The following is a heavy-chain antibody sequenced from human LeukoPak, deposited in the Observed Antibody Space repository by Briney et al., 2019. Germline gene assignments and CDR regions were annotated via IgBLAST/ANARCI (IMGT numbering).Heavy chain of an antibody. CDR2: IRYDGSNK. CDR1: GFTFSSYG. CDR3: AKDVVSGYDLGWFDP. D-gene: IGHD5-12*01. J-gene: IGHJ5*02. Sequence: GGSLRLSCAASGFTFSSYGMHWVRQAPGKGLEWVAFIRYDGSNKYYADSVKGRFTISRDNSKNTLYLQMDSLRAEDTAVYYCAKDVVSGYDLGWFDPWGQGTLVTVSS. V-gene: IGHV3-30*02.